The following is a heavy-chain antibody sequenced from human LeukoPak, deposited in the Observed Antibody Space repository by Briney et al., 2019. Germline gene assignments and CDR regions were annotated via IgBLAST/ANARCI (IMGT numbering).Heavy chain of an antibody. D-gene: IGHD5-24*01. CDR3: ARVGLDGYNYYYFDY. Sequence: PSETLSLTCTVSGYSISSGYYWGWIRQPPGKGLEWIGSIYHSGSTYYNPSLKSRVTISVDTSKNQFSLKLSSVTAADTAVYYCARVGLDGYNYYYFDYWGQGTLVTVSS. J-gene: IGHJ4*02. CDR2: IYHSGST. CDR1: GYSISSGYY. V-gene: IGHV4-38-2*02.